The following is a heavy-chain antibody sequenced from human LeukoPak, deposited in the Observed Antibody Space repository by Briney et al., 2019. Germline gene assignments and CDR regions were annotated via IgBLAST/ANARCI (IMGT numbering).Heavy chain of an antibody. CDR1: GGTFSGYA. V-gene: IGHV1-69*13. Sequence: SVKVSCKASGGTFSGYAISGVRQAPGQGLEWMGGIIPIFGTANYAQKFQGRVTITADESTSTAYMELSSLRSEDTAVYYCARGAAVAGYFDYWGQGTLVTVSS. D-gene: IGHD6-19*01. J-gene: IGHJ4*02. CDR2: IIPIFGTA. CDR3: ARGAAVAGYFDY.